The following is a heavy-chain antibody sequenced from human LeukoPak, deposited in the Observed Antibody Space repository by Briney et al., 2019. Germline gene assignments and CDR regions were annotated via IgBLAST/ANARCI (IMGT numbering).Heavy chain of an antibody. D-gene: IGHD2-15*01. Sequence: SEALSLTCTVSGGSISNYYWSWIRQPPGKGLEWIGYIYYSGSTNYNPSLKSRLTISVDTPTNHFSLRLTSVTAADTAAYYCARHSETCSGGSCFLDYFDYWGQGTLVTVSS. V-gene: IGHV4-59*08. CDR2: IYYSGST. J-gene: IGHJ4*02. CDR1: GGSISNYY. CDR3: ARHSETCSGGSCFLDYFDY.